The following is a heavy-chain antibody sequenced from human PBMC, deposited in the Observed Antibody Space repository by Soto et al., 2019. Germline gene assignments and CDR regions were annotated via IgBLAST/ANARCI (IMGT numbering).Heavy chain of an antibody. CDR3: TTVTTVDYYFDY. CDR2: IYAGDSDA. CDR1: VYSVTNDW. V-gene: IGHV5-51*01. D-gene: IGHD4-17*01. Sequence: GESLRISCRASVYSVTNDWIGWLRQMRGKGLEWMGTIYAGDSDARYSPSFQGQVTFSVDKSTNTAYLQMSSLKTADTAAYYCTTVTTVDYYFDYWGQGTLVTVSS. J-gene: IGHJ4*02.